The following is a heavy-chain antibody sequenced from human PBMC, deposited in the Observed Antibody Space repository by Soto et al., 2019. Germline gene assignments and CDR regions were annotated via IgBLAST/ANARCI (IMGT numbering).Heavy chain of an antibody. V-gene: IGHV3-72*01. Sequence: PGGSLRLSCAASGFTFIDYYMDWVRQLPGKGLEWVGRTRNKANSYTTEYAPSVKGRFTISRHDSEDSMYLQMNSLKTEDTAVYYCARDTGGSYDFWGQGALVTVSS. CDR2: TRNKANSYTT. CDR3: ARDTGGSYDF. J-gene: IGHJ4*02. CDR1: GFTFIDYY. D-gene: IGHD1-26*01.